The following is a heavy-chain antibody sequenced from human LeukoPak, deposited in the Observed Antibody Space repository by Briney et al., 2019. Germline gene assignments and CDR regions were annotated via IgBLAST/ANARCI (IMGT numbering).Heavy chain of an antibody. CDR2: INPSGGST. CDR1: GYTFTSYY. D-gene: IGHD3-22*01. J-gene: IGHJ4*02. CDR3: ARDVAYYDSSGYRGFDY. V-gene: IGHV1-46*01. Sequence: ASVKVSCKASGYTFTSYYMHWVRQAPGQGLEWMGIINPSGGSTSYAQKFQGRVTMTRGTSTSTVYMELSSLRSEDTAVYYCARDVAYYDSSGYRGFDYWGQGTLVTVSS.